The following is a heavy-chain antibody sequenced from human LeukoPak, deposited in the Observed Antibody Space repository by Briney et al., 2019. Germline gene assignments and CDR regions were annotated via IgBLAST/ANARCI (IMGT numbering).Heavy chain of an antibody. CDR3: ARKNKYFGDVNYRNWFDP. CDR2: VSLSGLT. D-gene: IGHD3-10*01. CDR1: GGSITSTNW. V-gene: IGHV4-4*02. Sequence: SETLSLTCGVSGGSITSTNWWSWVRQPPGQGLEWIGEVSLSGLTNYNPSLSSRVIMALDTSKNHLSLNLTSVTAADTAVYFCARKNKYFGDVNYRNWFDPWGQGILVTVSS. J-gene: IGHJ5*02.